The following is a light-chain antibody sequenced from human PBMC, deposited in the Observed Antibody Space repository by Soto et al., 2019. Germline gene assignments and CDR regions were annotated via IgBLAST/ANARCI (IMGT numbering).Light chain of an antibody. Sequence: QMTQSPSSLSASVGDRVTITCQASQDIGNYLNWYQQKPGKAPKLLISDASNLEVGVPLRFSGSGSGTHFTVTINSLQTEDIATYYCQQYDVLPLSFGPGTKVDIK. CDR3: QQYDVLPLS. V-gene: IGKV1-33*01. J-gene: IGKJ3*01. CDR1: QDIGNY. CDR2: DAS.